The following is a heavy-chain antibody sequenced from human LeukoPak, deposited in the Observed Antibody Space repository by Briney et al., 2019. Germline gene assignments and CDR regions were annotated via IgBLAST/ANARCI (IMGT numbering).Heavy chain of an antibody. Sequence: GGSLRLSCAASGFTFDDYGMSWVRQAPGKGLEWVSNINRNGGNTAYADSVKGRFTISRDNAKNSLYLQMNSPRAEDTALYYCARDHGAIALTNYLDYWGQGTLATVSS. CDR2: INRNGGNT. V-gene: IGHV3-20*04. D-gene: IGHD1-1*01. J-gene: IGHJ4*02. CDR1: GFTFDDYG. CDR3: ARDHGAIALTNYLDY.